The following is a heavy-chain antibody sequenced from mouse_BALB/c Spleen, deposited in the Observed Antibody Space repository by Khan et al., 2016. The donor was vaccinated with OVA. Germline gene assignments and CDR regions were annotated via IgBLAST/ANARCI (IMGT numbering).Heavy chain of an antibody. CDR1: AFDFSYYD. V-gene: IGHV5-12-1*01. CDR3: ARGYYYFDY. CDR2: ISSGGGGP. Sequence: EVELVESGGGLVRPGGSLKLSCAASAFDFSYYDMSWVRQTPERRLEWVAYISSGGGGPSYPDTVKGRFTISRDHAKNTLYLQMSSLKSEDTGRYYCARGYYYFDYWGQGTTLTVSS. D-gene: IGHD2-3*01. J-gene: IGHJ2*01.